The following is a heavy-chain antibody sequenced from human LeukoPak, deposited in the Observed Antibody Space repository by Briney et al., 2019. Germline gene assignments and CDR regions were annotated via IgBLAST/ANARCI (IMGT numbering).Heavy chain of an antibody. J-gene: IGHJ4*02. V-gene: IGHV1-46*01. D-gene: IGHD6-19*01. CDR1: GYTFTSYY. CDR3: VRGPYPGIVVSGTNRPSGVDY. CDR2: TNPLGGST. Sequence: ASVKVSCKASGYTFTSYYMHWVRQAPGQGLEWMAITNPLGGSTTYAQKFQGRVAMTRDTSTSTVYMELNSLRSEDTAVYYCVRGPYPGIVVSGTNRPSGVDYWGQGTLVTVSS.